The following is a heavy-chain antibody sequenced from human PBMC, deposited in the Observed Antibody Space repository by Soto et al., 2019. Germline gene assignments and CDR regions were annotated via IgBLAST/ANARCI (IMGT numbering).Heavy chain of an antibody. CDR1: GFTFSTFA. J-gene: IGHJ4*02. D-gene: IGHD5-18*01. Sequence: GGSLRLSCAASGFTFSTFAMSWVRQAPGKGLEWVSGISNSGVSTDYADSVKGRFTISRDNSKNTLYLQMNSLRVDDTAVYSCARGATAFVYWGQGTQVTVSS. V-gene: IGHV3-23*01. CDR3: ARGATAFVY. CDR2: ISNSGVST.